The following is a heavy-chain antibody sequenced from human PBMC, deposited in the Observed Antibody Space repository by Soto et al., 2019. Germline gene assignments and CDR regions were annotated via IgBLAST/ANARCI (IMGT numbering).Heavy chain of an antibody. CDR3: ARGIEAGRGDWLDP. CDR1: VGRHSSNSAA. Sequence: SHTRSLPCVISVGRHSSNSAAWNWVREYPSRGLEWRGRTYYRSKWSNAYAVSVRSRITINPDTSKNQFSLQLNSVTPEDTAVYYCARGIEAGRGDWLDPWGQGTLVTVSS. CDR2: TYYRSKWSN. V-gene: IGHV6-1*01. J-gene: IGHJ5*02. D-gene: IGHD6-13*01.